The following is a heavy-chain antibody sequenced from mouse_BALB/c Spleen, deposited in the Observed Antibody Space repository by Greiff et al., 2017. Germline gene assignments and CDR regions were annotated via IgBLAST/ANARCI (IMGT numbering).Heavy chain of an antibody. V-gene: IGHV1-39*01. J-gene: IGHJ2*01. D-gene: IGHD2-1*01. CDR3: ARLTDYGNFFDY. CDR2: IDPYYGGT. Sequence: LVESGPELEKPGASVKISCKASGYSFTGYNMNWVKQSNGKSLEWIGNIDPYYGGTSYNQKFKGKATLTVDISSSTAYMQLKSLTSEDSAVYYCARLTDYGNFFDYWGQGTTLTVSS. CDR1: GYSFTGYN.